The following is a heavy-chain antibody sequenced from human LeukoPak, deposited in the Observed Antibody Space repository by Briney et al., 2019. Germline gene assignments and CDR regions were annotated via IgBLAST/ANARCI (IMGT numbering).Heavy chain of an antibody. CDR1: GGTFSSYA. V-gene: IGHV1-69*05. Sequence: SVKVSCKASGGTFSSYAISWVRQAPGQGLEWMGGIIPIFGTANYAQKFQGRVTITTDESTSTAYMELSSLRSDDTAVYYCARARDLFTIFGVGDAFDIWGQGTMVTVSS. J-gene: IGHJ3*02. D-gene: IGHD3-3*01. CDR3: ARARDLFTIFGVGDAFDI. CDR2: IIPIFGTA.